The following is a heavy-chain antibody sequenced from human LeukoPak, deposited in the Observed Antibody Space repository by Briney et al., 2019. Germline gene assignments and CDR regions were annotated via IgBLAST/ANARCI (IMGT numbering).Heavy chain of an antibody. D-gene: IGHD2-2*02. V-gene: IGHV3-21*01. J-gene: IGHJ4*02. Sequence: GGSLRLSCAASGFTFSSYSMNWVRQAPGKGLEWVSSISSSSSYIYYADSVKGRFTISRNNAKNSLYLQMNSLRAEDTAVYYCASIGYCSSTSCYTLGWVDYWGQGTLVTVSS. CDR3: ASIGYCSSTSCYTLGWVDY. CDR2: ISSSSSYI. CDR1: GFTFSSYS.